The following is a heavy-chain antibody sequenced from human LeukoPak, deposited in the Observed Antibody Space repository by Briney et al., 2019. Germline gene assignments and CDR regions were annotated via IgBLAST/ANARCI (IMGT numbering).Heavy chain of an antibody. CDR1: GGSFSGYY. D-gene: IGHD6-13*01. Sequence: SETLSLTCAVYGGSFSGYYWSWIRRPPGKGLEWIGEINHSGSTNYNPSLKSRVTISVDTSKNQFSLKLSSVTAADTAVYYCARSTGYSSSRYPCYYFDYWGQGTLVTVSS. V-gene: IGHV4-34*01. J-gene: IGHJ4*02. CDR3: ARSTGYSSSRYPCYYFDY. CDR2: INHSGST.